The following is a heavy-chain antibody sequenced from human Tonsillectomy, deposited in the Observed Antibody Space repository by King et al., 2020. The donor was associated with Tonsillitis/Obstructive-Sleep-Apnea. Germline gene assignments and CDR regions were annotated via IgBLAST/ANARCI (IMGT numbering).Heavy chain of an antibody. V-gene: IGHV3-15*01. CDR3: TTGPRPSSKGFDY. J-gene: IGHJ4*02. CDR1: GFTFSNAW. Sequence: VQLVESGGGLVKPGGALTLSCAAAGFTFSNAWMSWGCPVPGKGLDWGGRIKSKADGGQTDYAAPVKGRFTILREDSSNTLYLQMSSLKTEDTAVNYCTTGPRPSSKGFDYWGQGTLVTVSS. D-gene: IGHD4-11*01. CDR2: IKSKADGGQT.